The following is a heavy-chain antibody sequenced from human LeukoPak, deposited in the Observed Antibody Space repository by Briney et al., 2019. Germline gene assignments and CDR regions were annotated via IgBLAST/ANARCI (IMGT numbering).Heavy chain of an antibody. Sequence: ASVQVSCKASGYTFTRYGISWVRQAPGQGLEGMGWISAYNGNTNYAQKLQGRVTMTTDTSTSTAYTELRSLRSDDTAAYYCARGPLGIAAASDYWAQGTLVTASS. CDR3: ARGPLGIAAASDY. V-gene: IGHV1-18*01. CDR2: ISAYNGNT. D-gene: IGHD6-13*01. CDR1: GYTFTRYG. J-gene: IGHJ4*02.